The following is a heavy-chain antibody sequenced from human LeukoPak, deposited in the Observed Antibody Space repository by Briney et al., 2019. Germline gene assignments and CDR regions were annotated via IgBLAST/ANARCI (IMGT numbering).Heavy chain of an antibody. D-gene: IGHD2-2*01. CDR3: ARDLSKLVVPAAVDY. CDR2: ISSSSSYV. V-gene: IGHV3-21*01. J-gene: IGHJ4*02. Sequence: GGSLRLSCAASGFTFTNAWMNWVRQAPGKGLEWVSSISSSSSYVYYADSVKGRFTISRDNAKNSLYLQMNSLRAEDTAVYYCARDLSKLVVPAAVDYWGQGTLVTVSS. CDR1: GFTFTNAW.